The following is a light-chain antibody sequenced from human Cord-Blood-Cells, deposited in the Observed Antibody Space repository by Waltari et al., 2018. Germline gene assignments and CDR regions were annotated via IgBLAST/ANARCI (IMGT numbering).Light chain of an antibody. Sequence: QSALTQPASVSGSTGQSITIACTGNSSDVGGYTSFSWYQQHPCKAPKLMIYDVSNRPSGVYNRFSGSKSGNTASLTISGLQAEDDADYYCSSYTSSSTVVFGGGTKLTVL. V-gene: IGLV2-14*01. CDR3: SSYTSSSTVV. CDR1: SSDVGGYTS. CDR2: DVS. J-gene: IGLJ2*01.